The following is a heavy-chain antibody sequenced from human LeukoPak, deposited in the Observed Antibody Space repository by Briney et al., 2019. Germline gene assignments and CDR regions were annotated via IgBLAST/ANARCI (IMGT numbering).Heavy chain of an antibody. V-gene: IGHV4-34*01. Sequence: SETLSLTCAVYGGSFSGYYWSWIRQPPGKGLEWIGEINHSGSTNYNPSLKSRVTISVDTSKNQFSLKLSSVTAADTAVYYCAKGLHNYYDSSGYYLGYFQHWGQGTLVTVSS. D-gene: IGHD3-22*01. CDR1: GGSFSGYY. CDR2: INHSGST. J-gene: IGHJ1*01. CDR3: AKGLHNYYDSSGYYLGYFQH.